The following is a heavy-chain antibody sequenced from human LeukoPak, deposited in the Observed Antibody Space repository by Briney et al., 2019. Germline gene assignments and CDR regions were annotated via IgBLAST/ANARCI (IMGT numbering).Heavy chain of an antibody. Sequence: ASVGVSCKASDYTFTNYGVSWVRQAPGQGLEWMGWISANNGNTNYAQKLEGRLTMTTDTSTSTAYMQVRSLRSDDTAVYYCARVVCSGGSCYRGYFDYWGQGTLVT. CDR2: ISANNGNT. CDR3: ARVVCSGGSCYRGYFDY. J-gene: IGHJ4*02. V-gene: IGHV1-18*01. CDR1: DYTFTNYG. D-gene: IGHD2-15*01.